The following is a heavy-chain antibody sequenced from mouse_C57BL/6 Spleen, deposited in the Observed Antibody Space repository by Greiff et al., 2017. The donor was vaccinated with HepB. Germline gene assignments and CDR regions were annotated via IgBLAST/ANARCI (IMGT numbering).Heavy chain of an antibody. CDR3: ARNGYDADWYFDV. CDR1: GFTFSDYG. D-gene: IGHD2-2*01. V-gene: IGHV5-17*01. J-gene: IGHJ1*03. CDR2: ISSGSSTI. Sequence: EVMLVESGGGLVKPGGSLKLSCAASGFTFSDYGMHWVRQAPEKGLEWVAYISSGSSTIYYADTVKGRFTISRDNAKNTLFLQMTSLRSEDTAMYYCARNGYDADWYFDVWGTGTTVTVSS.